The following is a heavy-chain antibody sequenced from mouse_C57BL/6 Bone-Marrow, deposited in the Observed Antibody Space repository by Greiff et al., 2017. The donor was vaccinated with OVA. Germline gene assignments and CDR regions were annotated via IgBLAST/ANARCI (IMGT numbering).Heavy chain of an antibody. V-gene: IGHV5-9*01. J-gene: IGHJ4*01. CDR3: ARHVLGRYAMDY. CDR1: GFTFSSYT. D-gene: IGHD4-1*01. CDR2: ISGGGGNT. Sequence: EVQGVESGGGLVKPGGSLKLSCAASGFTFSSYTMSWVRQTPEKRLAWVATISGGGGNTYYPDSVKGRFTISRGSAKNTLYLHMRSMRSEDTALYYCARHVLGRYAMDYWGQGTSVTVSS.